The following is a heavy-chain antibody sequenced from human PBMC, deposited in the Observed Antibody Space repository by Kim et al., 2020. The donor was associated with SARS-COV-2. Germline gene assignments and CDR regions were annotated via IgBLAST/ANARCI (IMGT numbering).Heavy chain of an antibody. J-gene: IGHJ4*02. CDR3: ARGLYHGSGKGNFDY. D-gene: IGHD3-10*01. CDR1: GGSFSGYY. Sequence: SETLSLTCAVYGGSFSGYYWSWIRQPPGKGLEWIGEINHSGSTNYNPSLKSRVTISVDTSKNQFSLKLSSVTAADTAVYYCARGLYHGSGKGNFDYWGQGTLVTVSS. CDR2: INHSGST. V-gene: IGHV4-34*01.